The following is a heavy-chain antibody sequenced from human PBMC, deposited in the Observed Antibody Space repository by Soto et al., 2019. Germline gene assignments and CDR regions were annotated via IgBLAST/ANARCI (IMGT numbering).Heavy chain of an antibody. J-gene: IGHJ5*02. D-gene: IGHD3-22*01. CDR2: ISAYNGNT. CDR1: GYTFTSYG. V-gene: IGHV1-18*01. CDR3: ARDYYYYDSSGYYSINWFDP. Sequence: QVQLVQSGAQVKKPGASVKVSYKASGYTFTSYGISWVRQAPGQGLEWMGWISAYNGNTNYAQKLQGRVTMTTDTTTSTAYMELRSLRSDDTAVYYCARDYYYYDSSGYYSINWFDPWGQGTLVTVSS.